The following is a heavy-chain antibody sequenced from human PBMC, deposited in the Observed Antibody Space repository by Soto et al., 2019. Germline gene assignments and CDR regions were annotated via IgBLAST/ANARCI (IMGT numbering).Heavy chain of an antibody. Sequence: SETLSLTCTVSGGSVSSGSYYWSWIRQPPGKGLEWIGYIYYSGSTNYNPSLKSRVTISVDTSKNQFSLKLSSVTAADTAVYYCARDRLDSRNRLRPYYYGMDVWGQGSTGTVSS. CDR1: GGSVSSGSYY. V-gene: IGHV4-61*01. J-gene: IGHJ6*02. CDR2: IYYSGST. CDR3: ARDRLDSRNRLRPYYYGMDV. D-gene: IGHD6-13*01.